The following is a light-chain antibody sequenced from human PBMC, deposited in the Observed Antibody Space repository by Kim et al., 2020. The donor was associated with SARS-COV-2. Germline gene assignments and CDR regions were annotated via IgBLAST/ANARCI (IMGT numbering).Light chain of an antibody. CDR1: QGITNS. CDR2: DAS. Sequence: ASGGDRVTITCRASQGITNSLAWYQQKPGNVPKVLIYDASALHSGVPSRFSGSGSGTDFTLTISSLQPEDVATYYCQKYNAAPWTFGQGTKVDIK. V-gene: IGKV1-27*01. J-gene: IGKJ1*01. CDR3: QKYNAAPWT.